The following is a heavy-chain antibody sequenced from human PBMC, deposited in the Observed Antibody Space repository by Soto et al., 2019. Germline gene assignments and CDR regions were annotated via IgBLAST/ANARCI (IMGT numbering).Heavy chain of an antibody. CDR2: ISHSGTA. CDR1: GGSVRSDDYF. J-gene: IGHJ4*02. D-gene: IGHD3-9*01. Sequence: QVQLQESGPGLVKPSQTLSLRCSFSGGSVRSDDYFWSWILQPPGKALEWMGYISHSGTAYDNPSLKRRLAMSIDTSKKHFSLSLRSLTAADTATYYCARGHYDVLTGYYVRYFDYWGRGTRVTVSS. CDR3: ARGHYDVLTGYYVRYFDY. V-gene: IGHV4-30-4*01.